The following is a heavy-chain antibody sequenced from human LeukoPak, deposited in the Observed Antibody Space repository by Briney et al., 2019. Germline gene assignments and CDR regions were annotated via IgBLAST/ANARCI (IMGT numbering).Heavy chain of an antibody. CDR3: AASKLEPRGWFDP. J-gene: IGHJ5*02. D-gene: IGHD1-1*01. CDR1: AGSISTRSYC. CDR2: FYYSGST. V-gene: IGHV4-39*01. Sequence: SETLSLTCTVSAGSISTRSYCWGWIRQPPGKGLEWIGSFYYSGSTYYNPSLRSRVTISVDTSKTQFSLKVSSMTAADTAVYYCAASKLEPRGWFDPWGQGILVTVSS.